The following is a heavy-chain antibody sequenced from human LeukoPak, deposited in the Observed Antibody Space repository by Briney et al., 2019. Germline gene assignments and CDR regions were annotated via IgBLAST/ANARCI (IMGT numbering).Heavy chain of an antibody. V-gene: IGHV3-33*06. CDR2: IWSDATNQ. CDR1: GFTFSHYG. Sequence: GGSLRLSCEASGFTFSHYGMHWVRQAPGKGLEWVADIWSDATNQYYADSVKGRFTISRDNFKKTVSLQMKNRKAEDTAVYYWAKDAQRGFDYSNSLEHWGQGSLVTVSS. D-gene: IGHD4-11*01. CDR3: AKDAQRGFDYSNSLEH. J-gene: IGHJ4*02.